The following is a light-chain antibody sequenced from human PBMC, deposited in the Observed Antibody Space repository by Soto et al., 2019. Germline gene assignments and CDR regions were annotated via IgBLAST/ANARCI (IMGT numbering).Light chain of an antibody. J-gene: IGLJ1*01. CDR3: AAWDDSLNGYV. Sequence: QSVLTQPPSVSEAPRQRVTISCSGSSSNIGNNAVNWYQQLPGKAPKLLIYYDDLLPSGVSDRFSGSKSGTSASLAISGLQSEDEADYYCAAWDDSLNGYVFGTGTKLTLL. CDR1: SSNIGNNA. V-gene: IGLV1-36*01. CDR2: YDD.